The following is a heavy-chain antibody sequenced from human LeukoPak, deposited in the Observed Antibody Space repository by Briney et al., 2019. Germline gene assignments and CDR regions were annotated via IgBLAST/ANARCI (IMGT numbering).Heavy chain of an antibody. CDR1: GYTFTGYY. CDR2: INPNSGGT. CDR3: AKDDVGYDFWSGYYIFVY. J-gene: IGHJ4*02. Sequence: ASVKVSCKASGYTFTGYYMHWVRQAPGQGLEWMGWINPNSGGTNYAQKFQGRVTMTRDTSISTAYMELSRLRSDDTAVYYRAKDDVGYDFWSGYYIFVYWGQGTLVTVSS. V-gene: IGHV1-2*02. D-gene: IGHD3-3*01.